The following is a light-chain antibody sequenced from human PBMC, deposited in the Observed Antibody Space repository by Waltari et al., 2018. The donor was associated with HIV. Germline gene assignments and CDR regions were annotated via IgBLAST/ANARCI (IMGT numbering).Light chain of an antibody. CDR1: QSVSSN. CDR3: QQYNNWPPWT. J-gene: IGKJ1*01. Sequence: SPGERATLSCRASQSVSSNLAWYQQKPGQAPRLLIYGASTRAIGIPARFSGSGSGTEFTLTISSLQSEDFAVYYCQQYNNWPPWTFGQGTKVEIK. CDR2: GAS. V-gene: IGKV3D-15*01.